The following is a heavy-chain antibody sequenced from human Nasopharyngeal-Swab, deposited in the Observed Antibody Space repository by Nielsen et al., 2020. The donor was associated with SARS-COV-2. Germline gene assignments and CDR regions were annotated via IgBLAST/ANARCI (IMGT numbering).Heavy chain of an antibody. D-gene: IGHD3-22*01. CDR2: ISWNSGST. CDR3: AKDNNPYYYDSSGYAFDI. V-gene: IGHV3-9*01. J-gene: IGHJ3*02. Sequence: PGKGLAWVSGISWNSGSTGYADSVKGRFTISRDNAKNSLYLQMNSLRAEDTALYYCAKDNNPYYYDSSGYAFDIWGQGTMVTVSS.